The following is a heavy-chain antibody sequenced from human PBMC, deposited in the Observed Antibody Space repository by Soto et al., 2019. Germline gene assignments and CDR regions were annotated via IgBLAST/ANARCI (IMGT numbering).Heavy chain of an antibody. CDR2: IYSGGST. Sequence: GGSLRLSCAASGFTVSSNYMSWVRQAPGKGLEWVSVIYSGGSTYYADSVKGRFTISRDNSKNTLYLQMNSLRAEDTAVYYCARTRGDYDYYYYYYMDVWGKGTTVTVS. V-gene: IGHV3-66*01. CDR3: ARTRGDYDYYYYYYMDV. J-gene: IGHJ6*03. CDR1: GFTVSSNY. D-gene: IGHD4-17*01.